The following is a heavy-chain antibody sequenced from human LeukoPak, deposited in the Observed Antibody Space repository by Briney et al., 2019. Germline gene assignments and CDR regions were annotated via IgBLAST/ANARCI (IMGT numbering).Heavy chain of an antibody. Sequence: GGSLSLSWAASGFTFSSYGLHWVGQAPGKGLEWISYFTGNSNTIRYADSVKGRFTISRDNAENSLFLQMNSPRAEDTAIYYCARSRDWYVDYWGQGSLVTVSS. CDR3: ARSRDWYVDY. V-gene: IGHV3-48*01. D-gene: IGHD3-9*01. J-gene: IGHJ4*02. CDR2: FTGNSNTI. CDR1: GFTFSSYG.